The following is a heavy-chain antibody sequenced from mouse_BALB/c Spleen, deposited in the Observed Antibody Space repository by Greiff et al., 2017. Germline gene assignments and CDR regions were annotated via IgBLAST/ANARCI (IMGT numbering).Heavy chain of an antibody. D-gene: IGHD1-1*01. Sequence: QVQLQQSGPELVKPGASVKISCKASGYAFSSYWMNWVKQRPGQGLEWIGQIYPGDGDTNYNGKFKGKATLTADKSSSTAYMQLSSLTSEDSAVYFCARCYYGSSYCLYFDYWGQGTTLTVSS. J-gene: IGHJ2*01. CDR3: ARCYYGSSYCLYFDY. V-gene: IGHV1-80*01. CDR1: GYAFSSYW. CDR2: IYPGDGDT.